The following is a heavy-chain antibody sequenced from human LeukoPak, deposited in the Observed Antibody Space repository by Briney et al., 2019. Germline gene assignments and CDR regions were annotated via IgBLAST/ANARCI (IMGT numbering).Heavy chain of an antibody. CDR2: ISWNSGSI. Sequence: GGSLRLSCAASGFTFDDYAMHWVRQAPGKGLEWVSGISWNSGSIVYADSVKGRFTISRDNAKNSLYLQMNSLRAEDMALYYCAKDIYHYYDSSGYYDYWGQGTLVTVSS. J-gene: IGHJ4*02. CDR1: GFTFDDYA. CDR3: AKDIYHYYDSSGYYDY. V-gene: IGHV3-9*03. D-gene: IGHD3-22*01.